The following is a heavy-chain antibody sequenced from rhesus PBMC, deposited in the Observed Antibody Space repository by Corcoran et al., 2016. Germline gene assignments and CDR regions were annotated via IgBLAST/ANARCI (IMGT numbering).Heavy chain of an antibody. CDR2: IYGNSAST. D-gene: IGHD6-13*01. V-gene: IGHV4-73*01. CDR3: AGSGPYSSWSTRFDY. CDR1: GGSISGYYY. J-gene: IGHJ4*01. Sequence: QVPLQQWGEGLVKPSETLSLTCAVYGGSISGYYYWSWIRQPPGTGLEWIGYIYGNSASTNYNPSLKNRVTISKDTSKNQFSLKLSSVTAADTAVYYCAGSGPYSSWSTRFDYWGQGVLVTVSS.